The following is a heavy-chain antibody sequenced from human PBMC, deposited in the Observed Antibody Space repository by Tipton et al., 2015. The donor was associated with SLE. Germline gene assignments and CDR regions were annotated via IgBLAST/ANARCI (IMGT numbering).Heavy chain of an antibody. CDR2: IYHSGST. J-gene: IGHJ4*02. D-gene: IGHD1-1*01. CDR1: GGSMSTYY. Sequence: TLSLPCTVSGGSMSTYYWSWIRQPPGKGLEWIGYIYHSGSTNYNPSLRSRVTISVDTSKNQLSLQLSSVTTADTAVYYCARGDPQGLEPFDYWGQGTLVTVSS. CDR3: ARGDPQGLEPFDY. V-gene: IGHV4-59*01.